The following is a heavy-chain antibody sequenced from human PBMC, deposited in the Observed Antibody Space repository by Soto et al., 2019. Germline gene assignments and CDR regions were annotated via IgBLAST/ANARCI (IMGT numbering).Heavy chain of an antibody. CDR1: GFTFSSYS. D-gene: IGHD6-13*01. CDR3: ARDLSGIAAAGPSRIDY. J-gene: IGHJ4*02. CDR2: ISSSSSYI. Sequence: GGSLRLSCAASGFTFSSYSMNWFRQAPGKGLEWVSSISSSSSYIYYADSVKGRFTISRDNAKNSLYLQMNSLRAEDTAVYYCARDLSGIAAAGPSRIDYWGQGTLVTVSS. V-gene: IGHV3-21*01.